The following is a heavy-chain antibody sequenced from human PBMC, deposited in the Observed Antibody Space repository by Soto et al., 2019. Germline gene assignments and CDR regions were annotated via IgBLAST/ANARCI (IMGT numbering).Heavy chain of an antibody. CDR2: IIPIFGTA. CDR3: ARVSDLTGTDYYYYYGMDV. Sequence: GASVKVSCKASGGTFSSYAISWVRQAPGQGLEWMGGIIPIFGTANYAQKFQGRVTITADESTSTAYMELSSLRSEDTAVYYCARVSDLTGTDYYYYYGMDVWGQGTTVTVS. CDR1: GGTFSSYA. V-gene: IGHV1-69*13. D-gene: IGHD1-20*01. J-gene: IGHJ6*02.